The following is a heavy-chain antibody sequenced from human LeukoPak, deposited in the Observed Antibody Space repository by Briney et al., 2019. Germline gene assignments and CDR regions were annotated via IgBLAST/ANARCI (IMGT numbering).Heavy chain of an antibody. CDR3: ARAEMATRPSDY. V-gene: IGHV1-18*01. Sequence: GASVNVSCKTSGFSFVDYGVNWLRQAPGQGLEWMGWINPYNGNTKYAQKLQGRATVTTDTSTNTTYLEVRSLRSDDTAVYYCARAEMATRPSDYWGQGTLVSVSS. D-gene: IGHD5-24*01. CDR1: GFSFVDYG. J-gene: IGHJ4*02. CDR2: INPYNGNT.